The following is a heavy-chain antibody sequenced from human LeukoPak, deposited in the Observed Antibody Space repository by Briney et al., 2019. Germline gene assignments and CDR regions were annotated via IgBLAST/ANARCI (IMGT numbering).Heavy chain of an antibody. J-gene: IGHJ4*02. D-gene: IGHD2-8*02. CDR2: IYYSGST. Sequence: SETLSLTCTVSGGSMNNYYWTWIRQPPGKALEWIGAIYYSGSTDYNPSLKSRVTLSVDTSNNQFSLNLNSVTAADTAVYYCARVVSGGHFNYWGRGTLVTVSS. V-gene: IGHV4-59*01. CDR3: ARVVSGGHFNY. CDR1: GGSMNNYY.